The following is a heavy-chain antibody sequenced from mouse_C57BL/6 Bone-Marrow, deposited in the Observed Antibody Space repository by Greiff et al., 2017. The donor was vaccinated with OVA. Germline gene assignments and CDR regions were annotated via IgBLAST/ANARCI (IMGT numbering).Heavy chain of an antibody. Sequence: VQRVESGAELVRPGPSVKVSCKASGYAFTNYLIEWVKQRPGQGLEWIGVINPGSGGTNYNEKFKGKATLTADKSSSTAYMQLSSLTSEDSAVYFCARAPLLLRWYFDVWGTGTTVTVSS. J-gene: IGHJ1*03. CDR3: ARAPLLLRWYFDV. CDR1: GYAFTNYL. V-gene: IGHV1-54*01. CDR2: INPGSGGT. D-gene: IGHD1-1*01.